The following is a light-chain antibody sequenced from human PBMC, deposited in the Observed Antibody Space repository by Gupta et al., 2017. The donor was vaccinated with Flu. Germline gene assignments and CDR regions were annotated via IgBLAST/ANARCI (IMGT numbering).Light chain of an antibody. CDR2: GVT. J-gene: IGLJ3*02. CDR1: NSDVGGYNY. V-gene: IGLV2-8*01. CDR3: SAYSGSNDLWV. Sequence: NIYRAGNNSDVGGYNYVCWYQQDPGEAPKLIIYGVTQRPSGVPARFSGYKAGDKAYLSVTDIQPEDEADYYCSAYSGSNDLWVFGGGTKMNVL.